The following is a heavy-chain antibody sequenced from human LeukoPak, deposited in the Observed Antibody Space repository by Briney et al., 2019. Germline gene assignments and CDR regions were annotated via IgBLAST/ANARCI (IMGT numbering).Heavy chain of an antibody. CDR3: ASPGYSYGGDY. CDR2: INSDGGST. J-gene: IGHJ4*02. CDR1: GFTFSSYW. V-gene: IGHV3-74*01. D-gene: IGHD5-18*01. Sequence: GGSLRLSCAASGFTFSSYWMHWVRQAPGKGLVWVSRINSDGGSTSYADSVKGRFTISRDNAKNTLYLQMNSLRAEDTAVYYCASPGYSYGGDYWGQGTLVTVSS.